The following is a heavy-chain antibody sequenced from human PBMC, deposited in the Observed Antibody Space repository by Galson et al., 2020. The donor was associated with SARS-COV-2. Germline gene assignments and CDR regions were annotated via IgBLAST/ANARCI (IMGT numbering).Heavy chain of an antibody. J-gene: IGHJ6*02. V-gene: IGHV4-59*01. CDR1: DGPMSSYY. Sequence: ETSETLSLTCSVSDGPMSSYYWSWIRQPPGKGLEWIGYISYSGSANYNPSLRTRVTISVDLSKNQFSLKVTSVTAADTAVYYCARDPAPLYGDNYYYGMDVWGRGTTVTVSS. CDR3: ARDPAPLYGDNYYYGMDV. CDR2: ISYSGSA. D-gene: IGHD4-17*01.